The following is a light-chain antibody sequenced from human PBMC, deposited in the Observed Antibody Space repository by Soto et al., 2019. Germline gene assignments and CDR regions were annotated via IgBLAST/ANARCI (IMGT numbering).Light chain of an antibody. Sequence: EIVMTQAPATLSVSPGERATLSCRASQSVSNNYLAWYQQKPGQAPRLLIYGASNRATGIQDRFSGSGSGTEFTLTIRRLEPEDFAVYYCQQYGSSGTCGQGTKVDIK. CDR2: GAS. CDR3: QQYGSSGT. J-gene: IGKJ1*01. CDR1: QSVSNNY. V-gene: IGKV3-20*01.